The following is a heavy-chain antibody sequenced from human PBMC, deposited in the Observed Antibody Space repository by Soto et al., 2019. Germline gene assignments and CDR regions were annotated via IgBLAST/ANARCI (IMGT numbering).Heavy chain of an antibody. D-gene: IGHD1-26*01. CDR2: IIPIFGTA. CDR3: ASPSYYTSAYYYYYGMDV. J-gene: IGHJ6*02. CDR1: GGTFSSYA. Sequence: QVQLVQSGAEVKKPGSSVMVSCKASGGTFSSYAISWVRQAPGQGLEWMGGIIPIFGTANYAQKFQGRVTITADKSTSTAYMELSSLRSEDTAVYYCASPSYYTSAYYYYYGMDVWGQGTTVTVSS. V-gene: IGHV1-69*06.